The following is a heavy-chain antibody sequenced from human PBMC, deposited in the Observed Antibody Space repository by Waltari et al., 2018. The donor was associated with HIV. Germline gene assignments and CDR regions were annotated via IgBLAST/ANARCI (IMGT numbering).Heavy chain of an antibody. CDR3: AKRMTALVPFDY. J-gene: IGHJ4*02. V-gene: IGHV4-39*01. CDR1: GGSISSSSYY. Sequence: QLQLQESGPGLVKPSETLSLTCSVSGGSISSSSYYWGWIRQPPGKGLEWIGSIYYSGSTYYNPSLKSRVTISVDTSKNQFSLNLNSVTAADTAVYFCAKRMTALVPFDYWGQGTLVTVSS. CDR2: IYYSGST. D-gene: IGHD5-18*01.